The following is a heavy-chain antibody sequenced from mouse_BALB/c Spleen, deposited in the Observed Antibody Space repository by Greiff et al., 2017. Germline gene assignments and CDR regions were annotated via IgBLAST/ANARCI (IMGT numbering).Heavy chain of an antibody. V-gene: IGHV1S137*01. CDR1: GYTFTDYA. J-gene: IGHJ1*01. CDR2: ISTYYGDA. CDR3: ARYYGSSYNWYFDV. D-gene: IGHD1-1*01. Sequence: QVQLQQSGAELVRPGVSVKISCKGSGYTFTDYAMHWVKQSHAKSLEWIGVISTYYGDASYNQKFKGKATMTVDKSSSTAYMELARLTSEDSAIYYCARYYGSSYNWYFDVWGAGTTVTVSS.